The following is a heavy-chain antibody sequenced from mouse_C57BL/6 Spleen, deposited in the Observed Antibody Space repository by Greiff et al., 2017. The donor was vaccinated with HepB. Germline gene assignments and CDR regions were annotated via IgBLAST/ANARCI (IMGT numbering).Heavy chain of an antibody. Sequence: EVMLVESGEGLVKPGGSLKLSCAASGFTFSSYAMSWVRQTPEKRLEWVAYISSGGDYIYSADTVKGRFTISRDNARNTLYLQMSSLKSEDTAMYYCTRDGGYYYGSSPFAYWGQGTLVTVSA. CDR2: ISSGGDYI. V-gene: IGHV5-9-1*02. D-gene: IGHD1-1*01. CDR3: TRDGGYYYGSSPFAY. J-gene: IGHJ3*01. CDR1: GFTFSSYA.